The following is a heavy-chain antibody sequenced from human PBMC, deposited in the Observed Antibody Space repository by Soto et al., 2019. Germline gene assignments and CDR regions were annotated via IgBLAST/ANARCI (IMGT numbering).Heavy chain of an antibody. CDR3: AKRRGAGGHFDY. D-gene: IGHD2-15*01. V-gene: IGHV3-23*01. CDR2: VSIGGST. CDR1: GFTFSSYA. Sequence: VGSLRLSCAASGFTFSSYAMGWVRQGPGKGLEWVAVVSIGGSTHYADSVRGRFTISRDNSKNTLSLQMSSLTAEDTAVYFCAKRRGAGGHFDYWGQGALVTV. J-gene: IGHJ4*02.